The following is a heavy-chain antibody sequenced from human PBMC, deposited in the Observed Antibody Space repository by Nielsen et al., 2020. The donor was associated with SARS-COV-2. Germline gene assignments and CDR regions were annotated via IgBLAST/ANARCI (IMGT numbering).Heavy chain of an antibody. D-gene: IGHD6-19*01. V-gene: IGHV3-11*03. CDR3: AKCLAVAANWFDP. CDR1: GFTFSDYY. Sequence: GGSLRLSCAASGFTFSDYYMSWIRQAPGKGLEWVSYISSSSSYTNYADSVKGRFTISRDNAKNSLYLQMNSLRAEDTAVYYCAKCLAVAANWFDPWGQGTLVTVSS. CDR2: ISSSSSYT. J-gene: IGHJ5*02.